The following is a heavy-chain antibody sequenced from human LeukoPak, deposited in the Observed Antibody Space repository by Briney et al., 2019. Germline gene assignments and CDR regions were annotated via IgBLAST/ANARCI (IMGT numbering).Heavy chain of an antibody. CDR2: ITGSGGST. V-gene: IGHV3-23*01. D-gene: IGHD3-10*01. CDR1: GFTFSSYT. J-gene: IGHJ4*02. CDR3: ATSWRGFDY. Sequence: TGGSLRLSCAASGFTFSSYTMSWVRQAPGKGLEWVSGITGSGGSTYYADSVKGRFTISRDNSKNTVYLQMNSLRAEDTAVYYCATSWRGFDYWGQGTLVTVSS.